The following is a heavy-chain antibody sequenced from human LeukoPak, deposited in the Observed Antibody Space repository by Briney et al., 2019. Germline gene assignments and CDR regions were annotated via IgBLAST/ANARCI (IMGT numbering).Heavy chain of an antibody. CDR1: GGSISSYY. D-gene: IGHD4-17*01. CDR2: IYYSGST. Sequence: SETLSLTCTVSGGSISSYYWSWIRQPPGKGLEWIGYIYYSGSTNYNPSLKSRVTISVDTSKNQFSLKLSSVTAADTAVYYCARDLSYGDYEDYWGQGTLVTVSS. V-gene: IGHV4-59*12. J-gene: IGHJ4*02. CDR3: ARDLSYGDYEDY.